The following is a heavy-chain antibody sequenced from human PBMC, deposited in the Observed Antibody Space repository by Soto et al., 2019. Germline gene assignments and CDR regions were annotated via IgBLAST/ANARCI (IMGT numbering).Heavy chain of an antibody. D-gene: IGHD6-6*01. V-gene: IGHV3-33*08. Sequence: SCAASGFTFSIYGIHWVRQAPGKGLEWVAVIWYDGSNKYYADSVKGRFTISRDNSKNTLYLQMNSLRAEDTAVYYCARGDSSSSAYYYYYMDVWGKGTTVIVSS. J-gene: IGHJ6*03. CDR2: IWYDGSNK. CDR3: ARGDSSSSAYYYYYMDV. CDR1: GFTFSIYG.